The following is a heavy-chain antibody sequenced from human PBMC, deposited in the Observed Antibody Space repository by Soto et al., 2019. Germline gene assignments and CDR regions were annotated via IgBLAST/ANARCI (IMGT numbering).Heavy chain of an antibody. J-gene: IGHJ3*02. V-gene: IGHV4-59*01. D-gene: IGHD6-19*01. Sequence: LEILSLTCTVSGGSIISYYWSWIRQPPGKGLEWIGYIYYSGSTNYNPSLKSRVTISVDTSKNQFSLKLSSVTAADTAVYYCARQQWLVLNAFDIWGQGTMVTVSS. CDR1: GGSIISYY. CDR2: IYYSGST. CDR3: ARQQWLVLNAFDI.